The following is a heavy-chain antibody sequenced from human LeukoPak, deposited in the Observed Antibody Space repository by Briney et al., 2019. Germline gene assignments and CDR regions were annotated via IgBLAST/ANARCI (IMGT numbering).Heavy chain of an antibody. J-gene: IGHJ4*02. CDR2: IYTSGST. D-gene: IGHD3-10*01. V-gene: IGHV4-61*02. Sequence: PSETLSLTCTVSGGSISSGSYYWSWIRQPAGKGLEWIGRIYTSGSTNYNPSLKSRVTISVDTSKNQFSLKLSSVTAADTAVYYCAGANYYGSGSYYILWGQGTLVTVSS. CDR1: GGSISSGSYY. CDR3: AGANYYGSGSYYIL.